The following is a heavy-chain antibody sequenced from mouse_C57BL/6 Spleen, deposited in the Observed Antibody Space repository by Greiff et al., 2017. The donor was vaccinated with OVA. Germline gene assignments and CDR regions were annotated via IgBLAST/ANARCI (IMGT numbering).Heavy chain of an antibody. J-gene: IGHJ1*03. CDR1: GFTFSSYA. Sequence: EVKLMESGGGLVKPGGSLKLSCAASGFTFSSYAMSWVRQTPEKRLEWVATISDGGSYTYYPDNVKGRFTISRDNAKNNLYLQMSHLKSEDTAMYYCARVVTPSYWYFDVWGTGTTVTVSS. D-gene: IGHD2-2*01. CDR3: ARVVTPSYWYFDV. CDR2: ISDGGSYT. V-gene: IGHV5-4*03.